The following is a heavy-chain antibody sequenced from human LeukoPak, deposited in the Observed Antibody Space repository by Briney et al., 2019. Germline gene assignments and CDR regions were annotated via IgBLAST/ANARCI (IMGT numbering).Heavy chain of an antibody. Sequence: SETLSLTCTVSGGSFSSSSYYWGWIRQPPGKGLVWIGSIYYSGSTYYHPSLKRRVTISVDTSKNQFSLKLSSVTAADTAVYFCARHSSNQRGSFDYWGQGTLVTVSS. J-gene: IGHJ4*02. CDR3: ARHSSNQRGSFDY. V-gene: IGHV4-39*01. CDR1: GGSFSSSSYY. D-gene: IGHD4-11*01. CDR2: IYYSGST.